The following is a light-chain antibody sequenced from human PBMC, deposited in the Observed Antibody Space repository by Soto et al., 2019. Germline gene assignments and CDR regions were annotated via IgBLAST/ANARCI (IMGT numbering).Light chain of an antibody. CDR3: QQYGSSPRT. CDR1: QSISSSY. Sequence: EIVLTQSPGTLSLSPGEGATLSCRASQSISSSYLGWYQQKPGQDPRLLIYAASSRATGIPDRFSGRGSGADFTLTISRLEPEDFAVYYCQQYGSSPRTFGQGTKV. CDR2: AAS. J-gene: IGKJ1*01. V-gene: IGKV3-20*01.